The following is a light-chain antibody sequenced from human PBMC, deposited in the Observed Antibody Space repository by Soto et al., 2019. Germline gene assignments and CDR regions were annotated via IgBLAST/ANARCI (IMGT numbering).Light chain of an antibody. J-gene: IGLJ2*01. Sequence: QSALTQPASVSGSPGQSITISCTGTSSDIGGYNYVSWYQQHPGKAPNLMIYEVSNRPSGVSNRFSGSKSGNTAALTISGLQAEDGADYYCSSYTSSSPVVFGGGTKLTVL. V-gene: IGLV2-14*01. CDR1: SSDIGGYNY. CDR2: EVS. CDR3: SSYTSSSPVV.